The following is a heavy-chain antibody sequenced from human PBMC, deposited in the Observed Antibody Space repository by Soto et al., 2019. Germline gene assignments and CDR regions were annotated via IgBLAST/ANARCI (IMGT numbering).Heavy chain of an antibody. Sequence: SVKVSCKASGGTFGSDSITWARQAPGQGLEWVGRIIPIFGTTNYAQNLQGRVTISADKSTLTSYMELHSLTSDDTALYYCARDRTDSGYYTNWLDPWGQGTQVTVSS. CDR1: GGTFGSDS. J-gene: IGHJ5*02. V-gene: IGHV1-69*06. CDR3: ARDRTDSGYYTNWLDP. CDR2: IIPIFGTT. D-gene: IGHD3-22*01.